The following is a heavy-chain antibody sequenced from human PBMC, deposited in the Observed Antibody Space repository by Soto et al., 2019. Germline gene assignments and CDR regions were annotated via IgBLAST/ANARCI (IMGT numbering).Heavy chain of an antibody. V-gene: IGHV4-39*01. J-gene: IGHJ4*02. CDR3: GRLEGLATISYYFDY. Sequence: SETLSLTCTVSGGSVSSSSYYWGWVRQPPGKGLEWIGSVYYSGSTYYNPSLESRVTISVDKSKNQFSLKLMSLSAADTVVYYCGRLEGLATISYYFDYWGQGALVTVSS. D-gene: IGHD3-9*01. CDR1: GGSVSSSSYY. CDR2: VYYSGST.